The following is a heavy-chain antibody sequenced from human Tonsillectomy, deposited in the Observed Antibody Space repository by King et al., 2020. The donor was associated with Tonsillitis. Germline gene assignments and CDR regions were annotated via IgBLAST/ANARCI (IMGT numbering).Heavy chain of an antibody. D-gene: IGHD6-19*01. J-gene: IGHJ4*02. CDR1: GFTFSSYG. CDR3: AKPRDSGWNYFDY. Sequence: VQLVESGGGVVQPGRSLRLSCAASGFTFSSYGMYWVRQAPGKGLEWVAVISYDGSNKYYADSVKGRFTISRDNSNNKLYLQMNSLRAEDTAVYYCAKPRDSGWNYFDYWGQGTLVTVSS. V-gene: IGHV3-30*18. CDR2: ISYDGSNK.